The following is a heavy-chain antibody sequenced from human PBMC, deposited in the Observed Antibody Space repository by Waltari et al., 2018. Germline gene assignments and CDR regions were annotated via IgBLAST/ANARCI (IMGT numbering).Heavy chain of an antibody. Sequence: QVQLVQSGAEVKKPGASVKVSCKTSGYTFTGFYIYWMRQATGQGLEYMGRINPDSGATDYAQKFEGRLTMTRDTSINTAYMEMSSLTPDDTAVFYCARDHHSDCPGGVCFHFDYWGQGTLVTVSS. CDR2: INPDSGAT. D-gene: IGHD2-8*02. CDR1: GYTFTGFY. J-gene: IGHJ4*02. CDR3: ARDHHSDCPGGVCFHFDY. V-gene: IGHV1-2*06.